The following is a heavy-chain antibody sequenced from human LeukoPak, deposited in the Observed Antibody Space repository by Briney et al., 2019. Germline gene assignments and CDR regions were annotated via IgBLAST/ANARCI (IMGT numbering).Heavy chain of an antibody. Sequence: PSETLSLTCTVSGSSISSSSYYWGWIRQPPGKGLEWIGSIYYSGSTYYNPSLKSRVTISVDTSKNQFSLKLSSVTAADTAVYYCARDSYGSVGYWGQGTLVTVSS. V-gene: IGHV4-39*01. J-gene: IGHJ4*02. CDR2: IYYSGST. CDR1: GSSISSSSYY. D-gene: IGHD5-18*01. CDR3: ARDSYGSVGY.